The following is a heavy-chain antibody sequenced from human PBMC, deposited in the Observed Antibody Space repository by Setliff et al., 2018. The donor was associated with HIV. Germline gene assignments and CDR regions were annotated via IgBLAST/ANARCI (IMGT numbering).Heavy chain of an antibody. V-gene: IGHV1-2*04. CDR2: INPKSDGT. CDR3: VRGVQSPPHYSHYYMDV. D-gene: IGHD3-3*01. Sequence: ASVKVSCKASGYTFTSYYMHWVRQAPGQGLEWMGWINPKSDGTNYAQKFQGWITMTRDTSISTAYMELSRLRSDDTAMYYCVRGVQSPPHYSHYYMDVWGEGTMVTVSS. J-gene: IGHJ6*03. CDR1: GYTFTSYY.